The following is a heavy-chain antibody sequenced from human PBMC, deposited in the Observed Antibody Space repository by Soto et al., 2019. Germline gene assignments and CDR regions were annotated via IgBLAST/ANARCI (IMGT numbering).Heavy chain of an antibody. CDR1: GFTFSIYA. Sequence: EKQLVESGGALAQPGGSLRLSCVGSGFTFSIYALTWVRQAPGKGLEWVSLITNNGDTTFFGDSVKGRFSISRDNSKNTLYLQLEDLRAEDTAVYYCAMSAGSGGAFDVWGQGTMVAVSS. CDR3: AMSAGSGGAFDV. CDR2: ITNNGDTT. D-gene: IGHD6-25*01. J-gene: IGHJ3*01. V-gene: IGHV3-23*04.